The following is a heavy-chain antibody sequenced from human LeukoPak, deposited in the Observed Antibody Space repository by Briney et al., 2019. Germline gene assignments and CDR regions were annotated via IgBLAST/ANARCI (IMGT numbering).Heavy chain of an antibody. Sequence: GASVKVSCKASGYTFTDYSMHWVRQAPGQGLEWMGIINPSGGSTSYAQKFQGRVTMTRDMSTSTVYMELSSLRSEDTAVYYCAVGIAVAGTGARHPFGYWGQGTLVTVSS. V-gene: IGHV1-46*01. CDR2: INPSGGST. D-gene: IGHD6-19*01. J-gene: IGHJ4*02. CDR1: GYTFTDYS. CDR3: AVGIAVAGTGARHPFGY.